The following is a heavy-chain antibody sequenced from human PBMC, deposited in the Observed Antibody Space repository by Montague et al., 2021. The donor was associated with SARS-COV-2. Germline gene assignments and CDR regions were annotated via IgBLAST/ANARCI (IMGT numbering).Heavy chain of an antibody. CDR1: GGSVSRNPYC. V-gene: IGHV4-39*01. D-gene: IGHD3-10*01. CDR3: ASSYYYGSGTYVYNYYMDV. CDR2: MSDSGRT. Sequence: SETLSLTCSVSGGSVSRNPYCWGWIRQPPGRGLVWGGCMSDSGRTYFSPSSKGRITVYVDSSEDQFSLRLSSVTAADTAVYYCASSYYYGSGTYVYNYYMDVWGRGTTVTVSS. J-gene: IGHJ6*03.